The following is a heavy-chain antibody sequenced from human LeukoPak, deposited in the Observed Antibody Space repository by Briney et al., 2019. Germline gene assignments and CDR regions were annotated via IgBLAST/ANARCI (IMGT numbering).Heavy chain of an antibody. CDR2: ISWNSGSI. CDR3: AKADCSSTICSFDY. CDR1: GFTFDDYA. Sequence: GGSLRLSCAASGFTFDDYAMHWVRQAPGKGLEWVSGISWNSGSIGYADSVKGRFTISRDNAENSLYLQMNSLRAEDTALYYCAKADCSSTICSFDYWGQGTLVTVSS. J-gene: IGHJ4*02. D-gene: IGHD2-2*01. V-gene: IGHV3-9*01.